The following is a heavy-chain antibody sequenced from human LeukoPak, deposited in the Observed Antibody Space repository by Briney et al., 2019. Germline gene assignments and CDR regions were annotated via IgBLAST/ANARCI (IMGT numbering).Heavy chain of an antibody. CDR2: IRYDGNDK. V-gene: IGHV3-30*02. CDR3: ARRGDIEVKSPYYHYYMDV. Sequence: GGSLRLSCAASGFTFSDYGMHWVRQAPGKGLEWVAFIRYDGNDKYYADSVKGRFTISRDDSKNTLYLQMHSLRPDDTAVYYCARRGDIEVKSPYYHYYMDVWGKGTTVTVSS. D-gene: IGHD2-2*01. J-gene: IGHJ6*03. CDR1: GFTFSDYG.